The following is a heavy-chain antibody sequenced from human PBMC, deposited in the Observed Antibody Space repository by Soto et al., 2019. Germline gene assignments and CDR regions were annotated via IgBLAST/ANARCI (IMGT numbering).Heavy chain of an antibody. J-gene: IGHJ5*02. D-gene: IGHD3-3*01. Sequence: SETLSLTCAVYGGSFSGYYWSWIRQPPGMGLEWIGEINHSGSTNYNPSLKSRVTISVDTSKNQFSLKLSSVTAADTAVYYCARGAPGYDFWSDLNWFDPWGQGTLVTVSS. CDR3: ARGAPGYDFWSDLNWFDP. CDR1: GGSFSGYY. CDR2: INHSGST. V-gene: IGHV4-34*01.